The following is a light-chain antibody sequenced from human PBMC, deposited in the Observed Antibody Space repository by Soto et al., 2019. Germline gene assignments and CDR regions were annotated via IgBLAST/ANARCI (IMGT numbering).Light chain of an antibody. CDR1: QSVSDSY. Sequence: EIVLTQSPGTLSLSPGERATLACRASQSVSDSYLAWYQQKPGQAPRRLISAASSRATGIPDRFSGSGSGTDFTLTISRLEPEDFAVYYCQQYGSSPYTFGQGTKLEIK. J-gene: IGKJ2*01. CDR3: QQYGSSPYT. CDR2: AAS. V-gene: IGKV3-20*01.